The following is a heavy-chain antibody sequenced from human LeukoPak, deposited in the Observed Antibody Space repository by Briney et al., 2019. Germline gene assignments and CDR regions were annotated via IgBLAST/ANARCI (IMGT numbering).Heavy chain of an antibody. Sequence: SETLSLTCTVSGGSIGGYYWNWIRQPAGKGLEYIGRIYTSGSTNYNPSLRSRVTISVDTSKNQFSLKLSSVTAADTAVYYCACTDYCSSPFDYWGQGILVTVSS. CDR1: GGSIGGYY. CDR2: IYTSGST. J-gene: IGHJ4*02. CDR3: ACTDYCSSPFDY. D-gene: IGHD6-6*01. V-gene: IGHV4-4*07.